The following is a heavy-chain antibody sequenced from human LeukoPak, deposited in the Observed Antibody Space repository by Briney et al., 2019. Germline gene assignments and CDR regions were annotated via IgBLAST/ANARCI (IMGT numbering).Heavy chain of an antibody. D-gene: IGHD3-22*01. J-gene: IGHJ4*02. CDR1: EGTSSSYA. V-gene: IGHV1-69*13. Sequence: SVKVSCKASEGTSSSYAISWVRQAPGQGLDWMGGIIPLFGTAHYAQKFQGRVTITADESTSTAYIELRSLRSEDTAVYYCARVWGQGSSGYYPFWGQGTLVTVSS. CDR3: ARVWGQGSSGYYPF. CDR2: IIPLFGTA.